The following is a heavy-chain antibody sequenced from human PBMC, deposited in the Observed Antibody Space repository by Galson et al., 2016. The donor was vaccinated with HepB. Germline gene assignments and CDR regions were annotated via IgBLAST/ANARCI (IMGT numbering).Heavy chain of an antibody. CDR2: ISSSSSYI. Sequence: SLRLSCAASGFTFSSYSMNWVRQAPGKGLEWVSSISSSSSYIYYADSVKGRFTIPRDNAKNSLYLQMNSLRAEDTAVYYCARSNDYGDYYFDYGGQGTLVTVSS. CDR3: ARSNDYGDYYFDY. V-gene: IGHV3-21*01. CDR1: GFTFSSYS. J-gene: IGHJ4*02. D-gene: IGHD4-17*01.